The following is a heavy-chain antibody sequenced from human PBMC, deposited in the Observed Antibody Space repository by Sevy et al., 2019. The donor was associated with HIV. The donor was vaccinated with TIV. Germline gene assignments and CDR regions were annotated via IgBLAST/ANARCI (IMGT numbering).Heavy chain of an antibody. CDR3: AKALSPYGSGWYRGIDF. Sequence: GGSLRLSCAATGFTFDDYAMHWVRQVPGKGLEWVSGITWKSGSTGYADSVKGRFTVSRDNAKNFLYLQMYSLRPDGTAFYYCAKALSPYGSGWYRGIDFWGQGTLVTVSS. CDR1: GFTFDDYA. J-gene: IGHJ4*02. V-gene: IGHV3-9*01. CDR2: ITWKSGST. D-gene: IGHD6-19*01.